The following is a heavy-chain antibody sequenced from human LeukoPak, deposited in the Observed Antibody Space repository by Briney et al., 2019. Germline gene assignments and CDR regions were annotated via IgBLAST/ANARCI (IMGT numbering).Heavy chain of an antibody. CDR2: ITGSGGFT. V-gene: IGHV3-23*01. CDR3: ARDGGNSEFDF. Sequence: PGGSLRLSCAASGFPFSTYAMNWVRQAPGKGLEWVSVITGSGGFTQYADSVKGRFTISRDSAKNTLYLQMNRLRAEDTAVYYCARDGGNSEFDFWGQGTLVTVSS. D-gene: IGHD4-23*01. CDR1: GFPFSTYA. J-gene: IGHJ4*02.